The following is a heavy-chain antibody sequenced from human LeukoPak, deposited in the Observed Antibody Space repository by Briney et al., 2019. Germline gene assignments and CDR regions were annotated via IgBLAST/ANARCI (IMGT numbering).Heavy chain of an antibody. CDR2: IYYSGSN. Sequence: SETLSLTCTVSGGSISSYYWSWIRQPPGKGLEWIGYIYYSGSNNYNPSLKSRVTISVDTSKNQFSLKLSSVTAADTAVYYCARVPRSYYYYYYMDVWGKETTVTVSS. V-gene: IGHV4-59*01. J-gene: IGHJ6*03. CDR3: ARVPRSYYYYYYMDV. CDR1: GGSISSYY.